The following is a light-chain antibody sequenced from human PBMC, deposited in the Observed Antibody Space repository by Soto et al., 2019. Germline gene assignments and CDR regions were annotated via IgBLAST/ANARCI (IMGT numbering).Light chain of an antibody. CDR2: EVS. J-gene: IGLJ2*01. Sequence: QSALTQPPSASGSPGQSVTISCTGTSSDVGGYNYVSWYQQHPGKAPKLIIYEVSQRPSGVPDRFSGSKSGNTASLTVSGLQADDEADYYCSSYVASNNFVVFGGGTKVTVL. CDR1: SSDVGGYNY. V-gene: IGLV2-8*01. CDR3: SSYVASNNFVV.